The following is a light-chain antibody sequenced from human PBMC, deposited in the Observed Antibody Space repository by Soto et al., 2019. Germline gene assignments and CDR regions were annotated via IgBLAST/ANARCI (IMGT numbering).Light chain of an antibody. CDR3: SSYTSSSTLV. Sequence: QSVLTQPASVSGSPGQSITISCTGTRIDVGGYNYVSWYQQHPGKAPKLMIYEVSNRPSGVSNRFSGSKSGNTASLTISGLQAEDEADYYCSSYTSSSTLVFGTVTKVTVL. J-gene: IGLJ1*01. V-gene: IGLV2-14*01. CDR2: EVS. CDR1: RIDVGGYNY.